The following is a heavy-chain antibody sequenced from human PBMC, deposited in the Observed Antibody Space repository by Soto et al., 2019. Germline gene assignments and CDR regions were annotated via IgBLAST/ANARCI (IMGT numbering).Heavy chain of an antibody. CDR2: ISSDGSTK. Sequence: QVQLVESGGGVVQPGRSLRLSCAASGFTFSRYAMHWVRQAPGKGLEWVTVISSDGSTKYYADSVKGRFTISRDNSKNTLYLQMDSLRIEATAIYYCARSTDDDYLGHGTLVTVSS. CDR1: GFTFSRYA. V-gene: IGHV3-30*14. J-gene: IGHJ4*01. CDR3: ARSTDDDY.